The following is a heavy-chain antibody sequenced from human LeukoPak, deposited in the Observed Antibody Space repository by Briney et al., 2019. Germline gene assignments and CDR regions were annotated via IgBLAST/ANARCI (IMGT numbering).Heavy chain of an antibody. CDR2: INHSGST. J-gene: IGHJ4*02. D-gene: IGHD3-10*01. Sequence: SETLSLTCAVYGGSFSGYYWSWIRQPPWKGLEWIGEINHSGSTNYNPSLKSRVTISVDTSKNQFSLKLSSVTAADTAVYYCARMWRAMVRGVNPPGDYWGQGTLVTVSS. CDR3: ARMWRAMVRGVNPPGDY. CDR1: GGSFSGYY. V-gene: IGHV4-34*01.